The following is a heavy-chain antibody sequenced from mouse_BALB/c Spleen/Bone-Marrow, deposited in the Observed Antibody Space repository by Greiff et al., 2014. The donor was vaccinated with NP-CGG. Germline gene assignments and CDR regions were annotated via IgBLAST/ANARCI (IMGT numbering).Heavy chain of an antibody. J-gene: IGHJ2*01. V-gene: IGHV1-80*01. CDR1: GYAFSSFW. Sequence: ESGAELVRPGSSVKISCKASGYAFSSFWMNWVKQRPGQGLEWIGQIYPGDGDTNYNGNLKDKATLTTDKSSTTAYMQLSSLTSEDSAVYFCARGGRLTGYYFDYWGQGTTLTVSS. D-gene: IGHD4-1*01. CDR2: IYPGDGDT. CDR3: ARGGRLTGYYFDY.